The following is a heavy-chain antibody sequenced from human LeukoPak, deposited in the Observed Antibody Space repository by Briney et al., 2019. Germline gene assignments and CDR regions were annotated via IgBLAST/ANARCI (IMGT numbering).Heavy chain of an antibody. J-gene: IGHJ6*02. CDR2: LNSDGSST. V-gene: IGHV3-74*01. CDR1: GFTFSSYW. Sequence: PGGSLRLSCAASGFTFSSYWLHWVRQAPGKGLVWVSRLNSDGSSTRYADSVKGRFTISRDNDKNTLYLQMSSLRAEDTAVYYCARVLSYNYDSSGYYYHYYYGMDVWGQGNTVTVSS. D-gene: IGHD3-22*01. CDR3: ARVLSYNYDSSGYYYHYYYGMDV.